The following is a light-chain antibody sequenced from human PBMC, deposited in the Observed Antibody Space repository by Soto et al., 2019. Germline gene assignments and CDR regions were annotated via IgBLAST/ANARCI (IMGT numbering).Light chain of an antibody. V-gene: IGKV1-5*03. CDR1: QSISSW. CDR2: KAS. Sequence: DIQMTQSPSTLSAFVGDRVTITCRASQSISSWLAWYQQKPGKAPKLLIYKASSLESGVPSRFSGSGSGTESTLTISSLQPDDFATYFCQQYNSYSGTFGQGTKVEIK. CDR3: QQYNSYSGT. J-gene: IGKJ1*01.